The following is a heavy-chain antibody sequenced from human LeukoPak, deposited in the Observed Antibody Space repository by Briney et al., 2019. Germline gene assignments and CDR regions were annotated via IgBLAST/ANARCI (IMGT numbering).Heavy chain of an antibody. J-gene: IGHJ4*02. CDR1: GFTFSSYE. CDR3: ARSTAYNFDY. Sequence: PGRSLRLSCAASGFTFSSYEMNWVRQAPGKGLEWVSYISSSGSTIYYADSVKDRFTISRDNAKNSLYLQMNSLRAEDTAVYYCARSTAYNFDYWGQGTLVTVSS. CDR2: ISSSGSTI. V-gene: IGHV3-48*03. D-gene: IGHD4-17*01.